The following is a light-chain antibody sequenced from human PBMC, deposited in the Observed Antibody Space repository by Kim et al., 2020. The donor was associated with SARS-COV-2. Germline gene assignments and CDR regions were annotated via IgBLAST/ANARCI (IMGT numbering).Light chain of an antibody. J-gene: IGKJ1*01. CDR2: AAS. CDR1: QDIANS. V-gene: IGKV1-27*01. Sequence: ASVGDRVTITCRASQDIANSLAWYQQKPGKVPKLLIYAASTLQSGVPSRFSGSGSGTEFTLTIGSLQTEDVATYYCQKYNSAPWTFGPGTKVEIK. CDR3: QKYNSAPWT.